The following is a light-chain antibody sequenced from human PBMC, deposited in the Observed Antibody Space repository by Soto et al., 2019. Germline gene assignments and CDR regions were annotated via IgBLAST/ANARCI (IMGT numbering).Light chain of an antibody. Sequence: EIVLTQSACTLSSSPGERATLSCRASQSVSSSYLAWYQQKPGQAPRLLIYGASSRATGIPDRFSGSGSGTDFTLTISRLEPEDFAVYYCQQYGSSPSLTFGGGTKVDIK. CDR3: QQYGSSPSLT. J-gene: IGKJ4*01. CDR1: QSVSSSY. V-gene: IGKV3-20*01. CDR2: GAS.